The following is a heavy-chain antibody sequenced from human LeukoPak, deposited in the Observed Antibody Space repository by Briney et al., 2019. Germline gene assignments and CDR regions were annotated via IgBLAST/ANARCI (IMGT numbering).Heavy chain of an antibody. CDR1: GYTFTGYY. Sequence: ASVKVSCKASGYTFTGYYMHWVRQAPGQGLEWMGWINPNSGGTNYAQKFQGRVTMTRDTSISTAYMELSRLRSDDTAAYYCAREWDYDFWSGRGAFDYWGQGTLVTVSS. V-gene: IGHV1-2*02. J-gene: IGHJ4*02. CDR3: AREWDYDFWSGRGAFDY. D-gene: IGHD3-3*01. CDR2: INPNSGGT.